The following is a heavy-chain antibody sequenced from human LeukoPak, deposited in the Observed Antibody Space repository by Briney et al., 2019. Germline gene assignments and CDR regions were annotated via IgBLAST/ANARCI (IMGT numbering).Heavy chain of an antibody. D-gene: IGHD1-26*01. CDR3: VKDLGRYRNNCFDY. CDR1: GFTFSSYA. Sequence: GGSLRLSCAASGFTFSSYAMSWVRQAPEKGLEWVSTISGSGGGTYYADSVKGRFTISRDDSKNTLYLQMNSLRAEDTAEYYCVKDLGRYRNNCFDYWGQGTLVTVTS. CDR2: ISGSGGGT. J-gene: IGHJ4*02. V-gene: IGHV3-23*01.